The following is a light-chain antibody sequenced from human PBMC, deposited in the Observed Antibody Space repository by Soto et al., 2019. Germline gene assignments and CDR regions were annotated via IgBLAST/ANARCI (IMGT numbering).Light chain of an antibody. CDR2: GAS. J-gene: IGKJ3*01. CDR1: QSVSSSY. CDR3: QQYGGSPPFT. Sequence: EIVLTQSPGTLSLSPGERATLSCRASQSVSSSYLAWYQQKPGQAPRVLISGASSRATGIPDRFSGSGSGTDFTLTISRLEPEDFAVYYCQQYGGSPPFTFGPGTKVDIK. V-gene: IGKV3-20*01.